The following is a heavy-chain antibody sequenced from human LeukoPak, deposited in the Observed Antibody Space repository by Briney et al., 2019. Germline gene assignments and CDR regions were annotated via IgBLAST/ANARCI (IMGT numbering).Heavy chain of an antibody. V-gene: IGHV4-34*01. D-gene: IGHD2-2*01. CDR1: GGTFSGYY. Sequence: SETLSLTCAVYGGTFSGYYWSWIRQPPGKGLEWIGEINHSGSTNYNPSLKSRVTMSVDTSKNQFSLKLSSVTAADTAVYYCARGGGYCRSTSCYPFDYWGQGTLVTVSS. J-gene: IGHJ4*02. CDR2: INHSGST. CDR3: ARGGGYCRSTSCYPFDY.